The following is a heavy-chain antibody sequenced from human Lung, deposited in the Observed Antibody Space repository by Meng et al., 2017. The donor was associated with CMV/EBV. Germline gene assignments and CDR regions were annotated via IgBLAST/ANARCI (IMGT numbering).Heavy chain of an antibody. J-gene: IGHJ6*02. V-gene: IGHV3-7*01. CDR2: IKQDGSEK. CDR1: GFTFSNYW. CDR3: SSLSSNYGMDV. Sequence: ESLKISCEVSGFTFSNYWMSWVRQAPGKGLEWVANIKQDGSEKNYVDSVRGRFTISRDNAKNSLWLHMNSLRAEDSAVYYCSSLSSNYGMDVWGQGTPVTGAS.